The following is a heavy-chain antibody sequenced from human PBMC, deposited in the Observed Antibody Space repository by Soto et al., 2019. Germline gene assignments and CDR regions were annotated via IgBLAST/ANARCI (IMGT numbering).Heavy chain of an antibody. D-gene: IGHD2-15*01. Sequence: EVQLVESGGGLVQPGGSLRLSCAASGFTVSSTYMSWVRQAPGKGLEWVSTIYSGGSTNYADSEKGRFTISRDNPKNALFLQMNSLRTEDTAVYYCARSGYCSGGTCYPFKFDHWGQGTPVTVSS. CDR2: IYSGGST. V-gene: IGHV3-53*04. CDR1: GFTVSSTY. J-gene: IGHJ4*02. CDR3: ARSGYCSGGTCYPFKFDH.